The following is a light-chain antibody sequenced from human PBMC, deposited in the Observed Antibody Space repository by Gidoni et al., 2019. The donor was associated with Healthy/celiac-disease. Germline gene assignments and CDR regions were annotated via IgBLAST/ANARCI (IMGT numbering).Light chain of an antibody. Sequence: EIAFTQSPATLSLSPGARAILPCRASQSVSSYLAWYQQKPGQAPRLLIYDASNRATGIPARFIGSGSGTDFTLTISSLEPEDFAVYYCQQRSNWPRTFGGGTKVEIK. V-gene: IGKV3-11*01. J-gene: IGKJ4*01. CDR2: DAS. CDR1: QSVSSY. CDR3: QQRSNWPRT.